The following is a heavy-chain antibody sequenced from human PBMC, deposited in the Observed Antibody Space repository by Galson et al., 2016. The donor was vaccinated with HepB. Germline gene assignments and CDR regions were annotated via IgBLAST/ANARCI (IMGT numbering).Heavy chain of an antibody. J-gene: IGHJ2*01. CDR3: AGEDGDHWYFDL. Sequence: SLRLSCAASGIIFTNVWMNWVRQAPGKGLEWVGRIKSKTDGGTTDYAAPVKDRFTTSRDDSRSTVFLKMNDLKREDTAVYYCAGEDGDHWYFDLWGRGTLVIVSS. CDR2: IKSKTDGGTT. CDR1: GIIFTNVW. V-gene: IGHV3-15*07. D-gene: IGHD4-17*01.